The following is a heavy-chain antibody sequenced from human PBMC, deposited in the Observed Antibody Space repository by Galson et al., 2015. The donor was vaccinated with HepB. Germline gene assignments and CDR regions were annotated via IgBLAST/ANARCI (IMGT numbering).Heavy chain of an antibody. CDR2: ISSSGSTI. CDR1: GFTFSDYY. J-gene: IGHJ4*02. CDR3: ALLDCGGDCYRDY. V-gene: IGHV3-11*01. D-gene: IGHD2-21*01. Sequence: SLRLSCAASGFTFSDYYMSWIRQAPGKGLEWVSYISSSGSTIYYADSVKGRFTISRDNAKNSLYLQMNSLRAEDTAVYYCALLDCGGDCYRDYWGQGTLVTVSS.